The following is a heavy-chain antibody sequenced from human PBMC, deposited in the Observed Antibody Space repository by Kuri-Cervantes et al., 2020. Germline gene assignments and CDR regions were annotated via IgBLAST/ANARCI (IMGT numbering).Heavy chain of an antibody. V-gene: IGHV4-39*01. Sequence: SETLSLTCTVSGGSISSSSYYWGWIRQPPGEGLEWIGSIYYSGSTYYNPSLKSRVTISVDTSKNQFSLKLSSVTAADTAVYYCARQRGSPSFDYWGQGTLVTVSS. CDR1: GGSISSSSYY. J-gene: IGHJ4*02. D-gene: IGHD6-13*01. CDR2: IYYSGST. CDR3: ARQRGSPSFDY.